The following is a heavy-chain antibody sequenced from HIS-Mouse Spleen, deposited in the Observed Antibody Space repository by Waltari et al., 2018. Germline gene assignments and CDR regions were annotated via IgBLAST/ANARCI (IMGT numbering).Heavy chain of an antibody. J-gene: IGHJ2*01. V-gene: IGHV4-39*07. CDR1: GGPISSSSYY. CDR3: AREIPYSSSWYDWYFDL. D-gene: IGHD6-13*01. CDR2: IYYSGST. Sequence: QLQLQESGPGLVKPSETLSLTCTVSGGPISSSSYYWGWVCPPPGKGVEWIGSIYYSGSTYYNPSLKSRVTISVDTSKNQFSLKLSSVTAADTAVYYCAREIPYSSSWYDWYFDLWGRGTLVTVSS.